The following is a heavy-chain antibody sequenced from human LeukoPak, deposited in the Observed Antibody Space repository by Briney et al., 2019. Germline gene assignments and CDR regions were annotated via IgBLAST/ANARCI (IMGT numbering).Heavy chain of an antibody. CDR2: INPSGGST. J-gene: IGHJ4*02. V-gene: IGHV1-46*01. CDR1: GYTFTSYY. D-gene: IGHD1-26*01. Sequence: GASVKVSCKASGYTFTSYYMHWVRQAPGQGLEWMGIINPSGGSTSYAQKFQGRVTMTRDTSTSTAYMELRSLRSDDTAVYYCARDELLRSSSHGSPYYWGQGTLVTVSS. CDR3: ARDELLRSSSHGSPYY.